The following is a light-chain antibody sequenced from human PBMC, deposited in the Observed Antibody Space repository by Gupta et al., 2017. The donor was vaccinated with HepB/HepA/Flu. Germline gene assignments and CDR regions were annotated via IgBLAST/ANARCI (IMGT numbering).Light chain of an antibody. Sequence: EIVSTQPPGTLSLSPGARATLSCRASQSLSGSMLAWYQQKPGQAPRLLIYGASSRANGIPDRFTGSGSGTEFTLTINRLEPEDFAVYYCHQYSNSPRTFGQGTKVEIK. V-gene: IGKV3-20*01. J-gene: IGKJ1*01. CDR2: GAS. CDR3: HQYSNSPRT. CDR1: QSLSGSM.